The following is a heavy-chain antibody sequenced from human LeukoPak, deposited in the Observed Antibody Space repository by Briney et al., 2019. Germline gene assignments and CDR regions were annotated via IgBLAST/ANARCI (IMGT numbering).Heavy chain of an antibody. D-gene: IGHD2-15*01. CDR3: ATYCSGSN. J-gene: IGHJ4*02. Sequence: GGSLRLSCAASAFTFSSYSMNWVRQAPGKGLEWVTSISSSSSYIYYADSVKGRFTISSDNAKNSLYLQMNSLRAEDTALYYGATYCSGSNGGQGTLVTVPS. V-gene: IGHV3-21*01. CDR1: AFTFSSYS. CDR2: ISSSSSYI.